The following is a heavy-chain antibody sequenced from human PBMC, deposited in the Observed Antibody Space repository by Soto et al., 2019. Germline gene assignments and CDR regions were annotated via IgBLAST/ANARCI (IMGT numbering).Heavy chain of an antibody. V-gene: IGHV3-11*01. Sequence: GGSLRLSCAASGFTFSDYYMSWIRQAPGKGLEWVSYISSSGSTIYYADSVKGRFTISRDNAKNSLYLQMNSLRAEDTAVYYCARGVVDFWSGYYNYYYYGMDVWGQGTTVTVSS. J-gene: IGHJ6*02. CDR1: GFTFSDYY. CDR2: ISSSGSTI. D-gene: IGHD3-3*01. CDR3: ARGVVDFWSGYYNYYYYGMDV.